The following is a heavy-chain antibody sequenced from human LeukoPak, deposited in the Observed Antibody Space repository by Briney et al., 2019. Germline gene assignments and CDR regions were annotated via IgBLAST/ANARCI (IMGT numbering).Heavy chain of an antibody. CDR1: GGSISSSSYY. V-gene: IGHV4-39*01. D-gene: IGHD6-19*01. J-gene: IGHJ4*02. Sequence: PSETLSLTCTVSGGSISSSSYYWGWVRQPPGKGLEWIGSIYYSGSTYYNPSLKSRVTISVDTSKNQFSLKLSSVTAADTAVYYCASAAASPRAGFDYWGQGTLVTVSS. CDR3: ASAAASPRAGFDY. CDR2: IYYSGST.